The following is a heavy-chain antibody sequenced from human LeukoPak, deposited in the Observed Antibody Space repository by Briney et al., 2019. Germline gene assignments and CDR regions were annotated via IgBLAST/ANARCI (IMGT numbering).Heavy chain of an antibody. CDR3: ARQPKVEMATIRDY. V-gene: IGHV4-39*01. CDR1: GGSISSSSYY. CDR2: IYYSGST. J-gene: IGHJ4*02. Sequence: SGTLSLTCTVSGGSISSSSYYWGWIRQPPGKGLEWIGSIYYSGSTYYNPSLKSRVTISVDTSKNQFSLKLSSVTAADTAVYYCARQPKVEMATIRDYWGQGTLVTVSS. D-gene: IGHD5-24*01.